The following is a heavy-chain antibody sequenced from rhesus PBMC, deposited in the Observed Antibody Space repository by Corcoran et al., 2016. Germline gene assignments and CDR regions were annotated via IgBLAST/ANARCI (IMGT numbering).Heavy chain of an antibody. J-gene: IGHJ6*01. CDR2: IVPSDSDT. D-gene: IGHD1-26*01. CDR1: GYSFTSYW. Sequence: EVQLVQSGAEVKRPGESLKISCKTSGYSFTSYWISWVRQMPGKGLEWMGAIVPSDSDTRDNPSFPGQVTISADKSISTAYLQWSRLKASDTATYYCAKDRNWNYGLDSWGQGVVVTVSS. V-gene: IGHV5-20*01. CDR3: AKDRNWNYGLDS.